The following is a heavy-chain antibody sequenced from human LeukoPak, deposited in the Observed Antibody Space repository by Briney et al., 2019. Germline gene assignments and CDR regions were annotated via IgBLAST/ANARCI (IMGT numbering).Heavy chain of an antibody. V-gene: IGHV1-69*13. CDR3: ATGSHGGVDF. J-gene: IGHJ4*02. CDR1: GVNFGSYD. Sequence: ASVKVSCKTSGVNFGSYDILWVRQAPGQGLEWLGAIIPVFGSPNYAQKFQDRLTIIADESTSTVYMELSSLTSNDTAVFYCATGSHGGVDFWGQGTLVTVSS. D-gene: IGHD3-16*01. CDR2: IIPVFGSP.